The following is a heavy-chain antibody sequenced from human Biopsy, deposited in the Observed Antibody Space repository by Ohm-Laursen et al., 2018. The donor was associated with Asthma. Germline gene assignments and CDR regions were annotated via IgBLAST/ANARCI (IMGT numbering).Heavy chain of an antibody. CDR3: AKDTLSSSWKWFDP. CDR1: GFAFDDSA. V-gene: IGHV3-9*01. J-gene: IGHJ5*02. Sequence: SLRLSCAASGFAFDDSAMHWVRQAPGRGLEWVAGISWNSVTVDYAASVKGRFTTSRGNAKNSLDLEMNSLRSEDTALYYCAKDTLSSSWKWFDPWGQGTMVNVST. D-gene: IGHD2-2*01. CDR2: ISWNSVTV.